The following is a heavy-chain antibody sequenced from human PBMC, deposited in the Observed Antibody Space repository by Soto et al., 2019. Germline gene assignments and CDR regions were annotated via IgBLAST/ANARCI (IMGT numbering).Heavy chain of an antibody. CDR3: ARDLLRGDGCNSERAFDI. D-gene: IGHD3-10*01. J-gene: IGHJ3*02. Sequence: SVKVSCKASGGTFSSYTISWVRQAPGQGLEWMGRIIPILGIANYAQKFQGRVTITADKSTSTAYMELSSLRSEDTAVYYCARDLLRGDGCNSERAFDIWGQGTMVTVS. CDR2: IIPILGIA. V-gene: IGHV1-69*04. CDR1: GGTFSSYT.